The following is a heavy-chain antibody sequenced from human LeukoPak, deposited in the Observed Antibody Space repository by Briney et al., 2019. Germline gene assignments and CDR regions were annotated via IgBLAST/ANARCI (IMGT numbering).Heavy chain of an antibody. V-gene: IGHV4-4*02. CDR3: ARRYSSSWYGFDY. J-gene: IGHJ4*02. Sequence: PSETLSLTCAVSGGSISSSNWWSWVRQPPGKGLEWIGEIYHSGSTNYNPSLKSRVTISVDKSKNQFSLKLNSVTPEDTAVYYCARRYSSSWYGFDYWGQGTLVTVSS. CDR2: IYHSGST. D-gene: IGHD6-13*01. CDR1: GGSISSSNW.